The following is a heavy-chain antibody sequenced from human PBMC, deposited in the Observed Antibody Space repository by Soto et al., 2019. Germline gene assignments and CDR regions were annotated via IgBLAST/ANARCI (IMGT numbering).Heavy chain of an antibody. CDR2: ISGSGFKK. CDR1: GFIFENFG. Sequence: PGGSLRLSCAASGFIFENFGMSWVRQAPGKGLEWISSISGSGFKKYYADSVKGRFTISRDNSKSTVYLELNNLSAEDTAVCHCAKNQGVELVPLATVDWFDPWGQGSLVTVYS. J-gene: IGHJ5*02. CDR3: AKNQGVELVPLATVDWFDP. V-gene: IGHV3-23*01. D-gene: IGHD1-26*01.